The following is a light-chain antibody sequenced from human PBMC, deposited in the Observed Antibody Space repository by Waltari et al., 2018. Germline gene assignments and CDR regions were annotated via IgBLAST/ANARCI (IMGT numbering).Light chain of an antibody. CDR2: AAS. J-gene: IGKJ1*01. CDR1: QSVRNT. V-gene: IGKV3-15*01. Sequence: IVMTQSPATLSVSPGGRATLSCRASQSVRNTLVWYQQKPGQDPRLLIYAASSRVTGIPARFSGSGSGKEFTLTISSLQSEDYAVYYCKQYNNWPPWTFGQGTKVEIK. CDR3: KQYNNWPPWT.